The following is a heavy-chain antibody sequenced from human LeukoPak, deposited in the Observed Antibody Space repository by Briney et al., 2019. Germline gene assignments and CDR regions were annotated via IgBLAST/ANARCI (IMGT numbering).Heavy chain of an antibody. CDR2: ISWNSGSI. V-gene: IGHV3-9*01. Sequence: GGSLRLSCAASGFTFSSYSMNWVRQAPGKGLEWVSGISWNSGSIGYADSVKGRFTISRDNAKNSLYLQMNSLRAEDTALYYCAKSLFPQLVREGLDYWGQGTLVTVSS. CDR1: GFTFSSYS. CDR3: AKSLFPQLVREGLDY. J-gene: IGHJ4*02. D-gene: IGHD6-13*01.